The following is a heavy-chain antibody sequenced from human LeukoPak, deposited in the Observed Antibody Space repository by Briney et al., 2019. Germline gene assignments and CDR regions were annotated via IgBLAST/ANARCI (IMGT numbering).Heavy chain of an antibody. J-gene: IGHJ4*02. CDR3: ARWRGRQSEFDY. Sequence: GGSLRLSCEASGFTFSSYWMSWVRQAPGKGLEWVAHIKEDESDEYYVDSVRGRFTASRDNAKSSVNLQMNSLRVEDTAVYHCARWRGRQSEFDYWGQGTLVTVSS. CDR2: IKEDESDE. V-gene: IGHV3-7*01. CDR1: GFTFSSYW. D-gene: IGHD1-1*01.